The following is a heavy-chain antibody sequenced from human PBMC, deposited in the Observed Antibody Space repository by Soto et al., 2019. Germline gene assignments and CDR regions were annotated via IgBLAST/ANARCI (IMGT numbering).Heavy chain of an antibody. CDR2: ISTGRNT. Sequence: GGSLRLSCAASGFTFSNYAINWVRQAPGKGLEWVSGISTGRNTYYADSVKGRFTISRDNSKNTLYLQMNSLRVEDTAVYYCLKAIVGATLAAFDIRGQGTMVTGSS. J-gene: IGHJ3*02. D-gene: IGHD1-26*01. CDR1: GFTFSNYA. CDR3: LKAIVGATLAAFDI. V-gene: IGHV3-23*01.